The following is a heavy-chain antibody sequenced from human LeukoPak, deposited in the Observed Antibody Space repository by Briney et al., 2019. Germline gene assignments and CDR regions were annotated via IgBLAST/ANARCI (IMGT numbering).Heavy chain of an antibody. Sequence: GASVKVSCKASGYTFTSYGISWVRQAPGQGLEWMGWISAYNGNTNYAQKLQGRVTMTTDTSTGTAYMELRSLRSDDTAVYYCARDRANYYDSSGSYDYWGQGTLVTVSS. V-gene: IGHV1-18*01. CDR2: ISAYNGNT. D-gene: IGHD3-22*01. CDR1: GYTFTSYG. J-gene: IGHJ4*02. CDR3: ARDRANYYDSSGSYDY.